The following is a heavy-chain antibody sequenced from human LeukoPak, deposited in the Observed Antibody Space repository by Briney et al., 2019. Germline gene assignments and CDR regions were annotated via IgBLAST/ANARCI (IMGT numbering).Heavy chain of an antibody. CDR3: VCLGLGGLSLD. CDR1: GFIFSDYG. Sequence: GGSLRLSCAASGFIFSDYGMHWVRQAPRKGLEWVAFIRYDESYKYCADSVKGRFTISRDNAKNTLYLQMNSLRVEDTAVYYCVCLGLGGLSLDWGQGTLVTVSS. V-gene: IGHV3-30*02. CDR2: IRYDESYK. D-gene: IGHD3-16*01. J-gene: IGHJ4*02.